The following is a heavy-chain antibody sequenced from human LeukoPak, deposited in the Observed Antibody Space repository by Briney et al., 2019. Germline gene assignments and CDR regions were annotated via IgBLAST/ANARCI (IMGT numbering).Heavy chain of an antibody. CDR3: AELGITMIGGV. CDR2: IKQDVNEK. J-gene: IGHJ6*04. CDR1: GFTFNSYW. V-gene: IGHV3-7*01. Sequence: GGSLRLSCAASGFTFNSYWMSWVRQAPGKGLEWVANIKQDVNEKYYVDSVKGRFTISRDNAKNSLYLQMNSLRAEDTAVYYCAELGITMIGGVWGKGTTVTVSS. D-gene: IGHD3-10*02.